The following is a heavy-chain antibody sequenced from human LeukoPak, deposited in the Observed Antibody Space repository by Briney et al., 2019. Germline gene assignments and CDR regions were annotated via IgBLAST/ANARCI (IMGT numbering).Heavy chain of an antibody. D-gene: IGHD2-2*01. V-gene: IGHV3-23*01. J-gene: IGHJ4*02. CDR1: GFTFSKFA. CDR2: ISARGGKT. Sequence: GGSLRLSCVASGFTFSKFAVSWVRQAPGKGLEWVSSISARGGKTYDADSVKGRFTISRDNSKNTFYLDMNSLRADDTAVYYCAKTFGTIDPFEYWGQGTLVTVSS. CDR3: AKTFGTIDPFEY.